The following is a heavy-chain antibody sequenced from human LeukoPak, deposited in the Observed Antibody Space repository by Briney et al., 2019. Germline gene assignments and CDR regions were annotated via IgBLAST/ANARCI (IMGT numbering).Heavy chain of an antibody. V-gene: IGHV3-30-3*01. CDR1: GFTFSNYD. CDR3: ARDGGAD. Sequence: PGGSLXLSCAASGFTFSNYDMHWVRQPPGKGLEWVAVISYDENNKDYADSVKGRFTISRDNSRDTLYLQMNSLTPEDTAVYYCARDGGADWGQGTLVTVSS. CDR2: ISYDENNK. J-gene: IGHJ4*02. D-gene: IGHD3-3*01.